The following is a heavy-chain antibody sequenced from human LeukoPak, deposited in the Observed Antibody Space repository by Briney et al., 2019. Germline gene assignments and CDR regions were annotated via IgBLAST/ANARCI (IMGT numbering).Heavy chain of an antibody. V-gene: IGHV3-7*03. D-gene: IGHD1-26*01. CDR2: IKQDGSEK. CDR1: GFTFSSYW. J-gene: IGHJ3*02. Sequence: GGSLRLSCAASGFTFSSYWMSWVRQAPGKGLEWVANIKQDGSEKYYVDSVKGRFTISRDNAKSSLYLQMNSLRAEDTAVYYCARELLVGAFDIWGQGTMVTVSS. CDR3: ARELLVGAFDI.